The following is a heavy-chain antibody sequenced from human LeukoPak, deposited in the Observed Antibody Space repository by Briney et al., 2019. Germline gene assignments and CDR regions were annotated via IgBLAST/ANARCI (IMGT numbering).Heavy chain of an antibody. D-gene: IGHD2-15*01. Sequence: GGSLRLSCAASGFTFDDYGMSWVRQVPGKGLEWVSGINWNGGRIGYADSVKGRFTISRDNAKNSLYLQMNSLRAEDTALYYCARGYCSSGSCYSPAFDYWGQGTLVTVSS. CDR2: INWNGGRI. V-gene: IGHV3-20*04. CDR1: GFTFDDYG. J-gene: IGHJ4*02. CDR3: ARGYCSSGSCYSPAFDY.